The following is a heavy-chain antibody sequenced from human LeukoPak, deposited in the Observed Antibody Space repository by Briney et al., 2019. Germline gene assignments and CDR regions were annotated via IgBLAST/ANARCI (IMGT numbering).Heavy chain of an antibody. D-gene: IGHD6-19*01. Sequence: GGSLRLSCAASGITFSGSGMSWVRQAPGKGLEWVSTISGSGSNTHYADSVKGRFTISRDNSKDTLYLQMNSLRSDDTALYYCAKDQWLVLNYWGQGTLVTVSS. CDR3: AKDQWLVLNY. CDR2: ISGSGSNT. V-gene: IGHV3-23*01. CDR1: GITFSGSG. J-gene: IGHJ4*02.